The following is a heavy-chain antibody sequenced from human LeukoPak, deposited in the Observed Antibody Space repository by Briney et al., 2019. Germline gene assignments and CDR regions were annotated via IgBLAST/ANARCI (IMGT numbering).Heavy chain of an antibody. CDR2: IKYDGSEK. V-gene: IGHV3-7*01. Sequence: GGSLRLSCAASGFTFSSYWMTWVRQAPGKGLEWVANIKYDGSEKDYMDSVKGRFTISRDNAKNSLYLQMNSLRAEDTAVYYCARDIVAAGLFLDYWGQGTLVTVSS. CDR3: ARDIVAAGLFLDY. J-gene: IGHJ4*02. D-gene: IGHD6-13*01. CDR1: GFTFSSYW.